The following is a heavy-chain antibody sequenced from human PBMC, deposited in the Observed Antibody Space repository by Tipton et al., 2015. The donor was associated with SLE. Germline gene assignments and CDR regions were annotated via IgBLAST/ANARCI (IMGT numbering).Heavy chain of an antibody. J-gene: IGHJ4*02. V-gene: IGHV4-59*08. Sequence: LRLSCTVSGGSISSHYWSWIRQPPGKGLEWIGYIYYSGSTNYNPSLKSRVTISVDTSKNQFSLKLSSVTAADTAVYYCASGLSSEYSSGWGQGTLVTVSS. D-gene: IGHD6-19*01. CDR2: IYYSGST. CDR3: ASGLSSEYSSG. CDR1: GGSISSHY.